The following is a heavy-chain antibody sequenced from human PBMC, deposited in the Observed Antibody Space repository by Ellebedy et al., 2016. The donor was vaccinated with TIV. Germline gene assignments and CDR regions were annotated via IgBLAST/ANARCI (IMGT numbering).Heavy chain of an antibody. Sequence: GESLKISXAASGFTFSSYAMSWVRQAPGKGLEWVSAISGSGGSTYYADSVKGRFTISRDNSKNTVDLQMNSLRAEDTAVYYCAKEKDHTKPYDYWGQGTLVTVSS. D-gene: IGHD2-15*01. J-gene: IGHJ4*02. CDR1: GFTFSSYA. CDR2: ISGSGGST. V-gene: IGHV3-23*01. CDR3: AKEKDHTKPYDY.